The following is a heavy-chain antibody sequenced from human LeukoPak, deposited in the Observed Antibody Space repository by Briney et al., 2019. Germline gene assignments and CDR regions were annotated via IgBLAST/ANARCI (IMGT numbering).Heavy chain of an antibody. CDR1: GFTFSSYE. J-gene: IGHJ4*02. V-gene: IGHV3-48*03. CDR3: ARAGYSYGYWFDY. Sequence: GGSLRLSCAASGFTFSSYEMNWVRQAPGKGLESVSYISSSGSTIYYADSVKGRFTISRDNAKNSLYLQMNSLRAEDTAVYYCARAGYSYGYWFDYWGQGTLVTVSS. CDR2: ISSSGSTI. D-gene: IGHD5-18*01.